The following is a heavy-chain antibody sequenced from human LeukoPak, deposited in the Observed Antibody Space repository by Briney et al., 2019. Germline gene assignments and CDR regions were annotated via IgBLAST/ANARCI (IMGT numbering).Heavy chain of an antibody. Sequence: SETLSLTCAVYGGSFSGYYWSWIRQPPGKGLEWIGEINHSGSTNYNPSLKSRVTISVDTSKNQFSLKLSSVTAADTAVYYCAREPDIVLKDGFDYWGQGTLVTVSS. D-gene: IGHD2-8*01. J-gene: IGHJ4*02. CDR1: GGSFSGYY. CDR2: INHSGST. V-gene: IGHV4-34*01. CDR3: AREPDIVLKDGFDY.